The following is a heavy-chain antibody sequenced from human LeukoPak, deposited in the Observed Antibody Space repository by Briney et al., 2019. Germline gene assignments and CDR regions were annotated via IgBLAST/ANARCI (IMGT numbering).Heavy chain of an antibody. CDR1: GFTFSSYE. CDR3: ARSIRAFDI. D-gene: IGHD2/OR15-2a*01. Sequence: GGSLRLSCAASGFTFSSYEMNWVRQAPGKGLEWVSGISPGGDTPYYADSVKGRFTISRDNSKNTLYLQMNSLRAEDTAVYYCARSIRAFDIWGQGTMVTVSS. CDR2: ISPGGDTP. V-gene: IGHV3-48*03. J-gene: IGHJ3*02.